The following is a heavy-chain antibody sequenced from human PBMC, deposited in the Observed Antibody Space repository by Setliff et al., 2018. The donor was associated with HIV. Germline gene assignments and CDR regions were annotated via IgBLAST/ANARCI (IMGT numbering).Heavy chain of an antibody. CDR2: ISGSGGST. CDR1: GFTFSSYA. CDR3: ARAPYSSSSYFDY. J-gene: IGHJ4*02. V-gene: IGHV3-23*01. D-gene: IGHD6-6*01. Sequence: PGWSLRLSCAASGFTFSSYAMSWVRQAPGKGLEWVSAISGSGGSTYYADSVKGRFTISRDNAKNTLYLQMNSLRAEDTAVYYCARAPYSSSSYFDYWGQGTLVTVSS.